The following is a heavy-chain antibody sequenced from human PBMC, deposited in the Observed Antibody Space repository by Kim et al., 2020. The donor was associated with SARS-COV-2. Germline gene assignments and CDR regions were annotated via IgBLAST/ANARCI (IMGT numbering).Heavy chain of an antibody. CDR2: LGIA. Sequence: LGIANYAQKFQGRVTITADKSTSTAYMELSSLRSEDTAVYYCAGGGHPVYWGQGTLVTVSS. J-gene: IGHJ4*02. CDR3: AGGGHPVY. V-gene: IGHV1-69*02.